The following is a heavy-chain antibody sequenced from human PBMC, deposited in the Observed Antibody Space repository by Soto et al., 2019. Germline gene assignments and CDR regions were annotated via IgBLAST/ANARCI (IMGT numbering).Heavy chain of an antibody. V-gene: IGHV4-59*01. CDR1: GGSISSYY. CDR2: IYYSGST. CDR3: ARVGSTVVTRYFQH. J-gene: IGHJ1*01. Sequence: SETLSLTCTVSGGSISSYYWSWIRQPPGKGLEWIGYIYYSGSTNYNPSLKSRVTISVDTSKNQFSLKLSSVTAADTAVYYCARVGSTVVTRYFQHWGQGTLVTVSS. D-gene: IGHD4-17*01.